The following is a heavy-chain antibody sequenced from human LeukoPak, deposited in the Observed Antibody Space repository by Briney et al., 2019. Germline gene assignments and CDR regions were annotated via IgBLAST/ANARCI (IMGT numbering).Heavy chain of an antibody. V-gene: IGHV1-2*02. Sequence: GASVKVSCKASGYTFTGYYMHWVRQAPGQGLEWMGWINPNSGGTNYAQKFQGRVTMTRDTSISTAYMELSRLRSDDTAVYYCARDHGYSGYETFDYWGQGTLVTVSS. CDR3: ARDHGYSGYETFDY. J-gene: IGHJ4*02. CDR2: INPNSGGT. D-gene: IGHD5-12*01. CDR1: GYTFTGYY.